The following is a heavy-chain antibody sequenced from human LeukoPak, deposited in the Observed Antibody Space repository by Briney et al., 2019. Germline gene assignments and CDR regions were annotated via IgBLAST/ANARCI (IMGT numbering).Heavy chain of an antibody. Sequence: GGSLRLSCSASGFTFSSYAMSWVRQAPGKGLEWVSAIGGSDGSTYYADSVKGRFTISRDNSKNTLYLQMNSLRAEDTAVYYCAKDRGIAVAGSFDYWGQGTLVTVSS. V-gene: IGHV3-23*01. D-gene: IGHD6-19*01. CDR3: AKDRGIAVAGSFDY. J-gene: IGHJ4*02. CDR1: GFTFSSYA. CDR2: IGGSDGST.